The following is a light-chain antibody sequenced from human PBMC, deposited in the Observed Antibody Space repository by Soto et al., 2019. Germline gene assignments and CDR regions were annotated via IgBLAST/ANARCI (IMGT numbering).Light chain of an antibody. CDR1: SSDVGGYNY. Sequence: QSALTQPPSASGSPGQSVTISCTGTSSDVGGYNYVSWYQQHPGKAPKLMIYEVSNRPSGVPDRFSGSKSGNTASLTVSGLQAEDEADYYCNSYAGSNNVVFGGGTKLTV. V-gene: IGLV2-8*01. CDR3: NSYAGSNNVV. CDR2: EVS. J-gene: IGLJ2*01.